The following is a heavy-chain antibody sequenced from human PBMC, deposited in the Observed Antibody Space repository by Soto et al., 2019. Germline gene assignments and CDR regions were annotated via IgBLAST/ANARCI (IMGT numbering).Heavy chain of an antibody. Sequence: GGSLRLSCAASGFTFSSYGMHWVRQAPGKGLEWVAVISYDGSNKYYADSVKGRFTISRDNSKNTLYLQMNSLRAEDTAVYYCAKDAATYYTPVNLDYWGQGTLVTVSS. CDR1: GFTFSSYG. J-gene: IGHJ4*02. D-gene: IGHD1-26*01. V-gene: IGHV3-30*18. CDR3: AKDAATYYTPVNLDY. CDR2: ISYDGSNK.